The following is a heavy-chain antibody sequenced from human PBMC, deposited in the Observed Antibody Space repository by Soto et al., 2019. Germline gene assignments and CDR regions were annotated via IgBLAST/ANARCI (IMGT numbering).Heavy chain of an antibody. D-gene: IGHD2-21*02. CDR3: ARLPVVTPHQQPPLYYGMDV. CDR1: GFTFSSYS. Sequence: GGSLRLSCAASGFTFSSYSMNWVRQAPGKGLEWVSYISSSSTTIYYADSVKGRFTISRDNAKNSLYLQMNSLRDEDTAVYYYARLPVVTPHQQPPLYYGMDVWGQGTTVTVSS. CDR2: ISSSSTTI. V-gene: IGHV3-48*02. J-gene: IGHJ6*02.